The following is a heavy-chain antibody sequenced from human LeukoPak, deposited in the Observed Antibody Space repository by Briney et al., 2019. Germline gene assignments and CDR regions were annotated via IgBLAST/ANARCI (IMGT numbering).Heavy chain of an antibody. CDR1: GFSVSGYW. CDR2: IKQDGSEK. Sequence: GGSLSLSCAVSGFSVSGYWMTWVRQAPGKGLEWVANIKQDGSEKNYVDSVKGRFTISRDNAENSLFLQMNSLRVEDTAVYYCAREWQGGIAAAGTRIEGDYWGQGTLVAVSS. J-gene: IGHJ4*02. V-gene: IGHV3-7*01. D-gene: IGHD6-13*01. CDR3: AREWQGGIAAAGTRIEGDY.